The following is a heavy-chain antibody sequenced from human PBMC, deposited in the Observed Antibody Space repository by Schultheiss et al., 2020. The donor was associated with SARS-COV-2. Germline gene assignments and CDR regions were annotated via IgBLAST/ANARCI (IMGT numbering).Heavy chain of an antibody. J-gene: IGHJ6*02. CDR1: GFTFSSYA. V-gene: IGHV3-66*01. CDR2: IYSGGST. Sequence: GGSLRLSCAASGFTFSSYAMSWVRQAPGKGLEWVSVIYSGGSTYYADSVKGRFTISRDNAKNSLYLQMNSLRAEDTAVYYCARDSGRYSSGWYYYGMDVWGQGTTVTVSS. CDR3: ARDSGRYSSGWYYYGMDV. D-gene: IGHD6-19*01.